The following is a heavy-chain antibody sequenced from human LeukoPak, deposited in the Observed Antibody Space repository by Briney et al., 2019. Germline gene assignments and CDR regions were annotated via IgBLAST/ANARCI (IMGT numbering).Heavy chain of an antibody. V-gene: IGHV3-48*03. CDR2: IPSSGSTI. CDR1: GFTFSTYE. CDR3: AREATGATGYFDY. D-gene: IGHD1-26*01. Sequence: SGGSLRLSCAASGFTFSTYEMNWVRQAPGKGLEWVSYIPSSGSTIYYVDSVKGRFTISRDNAKNSLYLQMNSLRDEDTAVYYCAREATGATGYFDYWGQGTLVTVSS. J-gene: IGHJ4*02.